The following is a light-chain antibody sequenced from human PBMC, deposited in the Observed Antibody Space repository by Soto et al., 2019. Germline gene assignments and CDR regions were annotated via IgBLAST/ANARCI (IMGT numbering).Light chain of an antibody. CDR3: LQYSGSSYT. J-gene: IGKJ2*01. V-gene: IGKV1-5*01. CDR1: QFIDRW. CDR2: DAS. Sequence: DIQMTQSPSTLSASVGDRVTITCRASQFIDRWLAWYQQKPGKAPQYLIFDASSLYGGVPLRFSGSGSGTEFTLTITSLQPDDSVTYYCLQYSGSSYTVGQGTKVDIK.